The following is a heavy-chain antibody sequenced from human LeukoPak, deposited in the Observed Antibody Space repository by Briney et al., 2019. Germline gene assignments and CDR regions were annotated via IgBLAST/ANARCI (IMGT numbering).Heavy chain of an antibody. V-gene: IGHV3-74*01. CDR3: AREYYDFWSGYYTYYYGMDV. CDR1: GNYW. J-gene: IGHJ6*02. CDR2: INSDGSGT. Sequence: GGSLRLSCAASGNYWMHWVRQAPGKGLVWVSHINSDGSGTSYADSVKGRFTISKDNAKNTVYLQMNSLRAEDTAVYYCAREYYDFWSGYYTYYYGMDVWGQGTTVTVSS. D-gene: IGHD3-3*01.